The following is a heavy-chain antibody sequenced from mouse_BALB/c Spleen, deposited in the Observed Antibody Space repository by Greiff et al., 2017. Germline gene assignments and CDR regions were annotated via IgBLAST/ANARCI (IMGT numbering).Heavy chain of an antibody. D-gene: IGHD2-10*02. J-gene: IGHJ2*01. CDR3: ARMGYGNYYFDY. CDR1: GFTFSSFG. Sequence: EVQGVESGGGLVQPGGSRKLSCAASGFTFSSFGMHWVRQAPEKGLEWVAYISSGSSTIYYADTVKGRFTISRDNPKNTLFLQMTSLRSEDTAMYYCARMGYGNYYFDYWGQGTTRTVSS. V-gene: IGHV5-17*02. CDR2: ISSGSSTI.